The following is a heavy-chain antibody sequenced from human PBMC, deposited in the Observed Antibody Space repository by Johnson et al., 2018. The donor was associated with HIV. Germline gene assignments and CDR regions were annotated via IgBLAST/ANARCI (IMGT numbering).Heavy chain of an antibody. J-gene: IGHJ3*02. CDR2: IKSKTDGGTT. D-gene: IGHD3-22*01. CDR1: GFTFSNAW. V-gene: IGHV3-15*01. Sequence: EQLVESGGGLVKPGGSLRLSCAASGFTFSNAWMSWVRQAPGKGLEWVGRIKSKTDGGTTDYAAPVKGRFTISRDDSKNTLYLQMNSLKTEDTAVYYCTTWPYYYETSEDAFDIWGQGTMVTVSS. CDR3: TTWPYYYETSEDAFDI.